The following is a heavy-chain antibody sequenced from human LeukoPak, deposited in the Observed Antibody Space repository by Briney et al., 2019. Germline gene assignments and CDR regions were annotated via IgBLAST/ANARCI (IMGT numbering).Heavy chain of an antibody. CDR3: AGSYYYDSSGYSRRPDPFDY. V-gene: IGHV4-59*08. J-gene: IGHJ4*02. Sequence: SETLSLTWTVSGGSISSYYWSWIRQPPGKGLEWIGYIHYSGSANYNPSLKSRVNISVDTSKNQFSLKLSSVTAADTAVYYCAGSYYYDSSGYSRRPDPFDYWGQGTLVTVSS. CDR1: GGSISSYY. CDR2: IHYSGSA. D-gene: IGHD3-22*01.